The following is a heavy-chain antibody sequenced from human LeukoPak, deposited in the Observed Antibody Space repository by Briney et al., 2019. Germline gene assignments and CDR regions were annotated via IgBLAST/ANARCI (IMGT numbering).Heavy chain of an antibody. D-gene: IGHD5-12*01. Sequence: KPSETLSLTCTLSGGSISTYYWSWIRQPPGKGLEWIGYIYHSGSTNYNPSLKSRVTISVDTSKNQFLLKLSSVTAADTAVYYCARGGGYASPIGYWGQGALVTVSS. V-gene: IGHV4-59*01. CDR1: GGSISTYY. CDR3: ARGGGYASPIGY. CDR2: IYHSGST. J-gene: IGHJ4*02.